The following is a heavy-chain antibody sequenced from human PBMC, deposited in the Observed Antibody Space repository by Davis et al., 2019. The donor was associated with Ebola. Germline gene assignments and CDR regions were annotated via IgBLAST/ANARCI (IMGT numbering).Heavy chain of an antibody. CDR1: GGSISSGGYS. CDR2: IYHSGST. CDR3: ARGIPAAHFDY. J-gene: IGHJ4*02. V-gene: IGHV4-30-2*01. Sequence: PSETLSLTCAVSGGSISSGGYSWSWIRQPPGKGLEWIGYIYHSGSTYYNPSLKSRVTISVDRSKNQFSLKLSSVTAADTAVYYCARGIPAAHFDYWGQGTLVTVSS. D-gene: IGHD2-2*01.